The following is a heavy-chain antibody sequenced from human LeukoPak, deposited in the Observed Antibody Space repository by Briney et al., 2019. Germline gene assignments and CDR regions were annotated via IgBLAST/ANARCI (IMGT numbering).Heavy chain of an antibody. CDR2: VIPIFGTA. D-gene: IGHD6-13*01. J-gene: IGHJ4*02. V-gene: IGHV1-69*13. CDR3: ARDGEEYSSSWYGDY. Sequence: ASVKVSCKASGGTFSSYAISWVRQAPGQGLEWMGGVIPIFGTANYAQKFQGRVTITADESTGTAYMELSSLRSEDTAVYYCARDGEEYSSSWYGDYWGQGTLVTVSS. CDR1: GGTFSSYA.